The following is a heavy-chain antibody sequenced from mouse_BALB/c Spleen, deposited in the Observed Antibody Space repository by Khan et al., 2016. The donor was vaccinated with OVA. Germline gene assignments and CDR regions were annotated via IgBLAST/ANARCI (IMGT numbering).Heavy chain of an antibody. Sequence: QVQLKQSGAELVRPGASVKLSCKTSGYIFTSYCIHWVKQRSGQGLEWIARIYPGTDNSYYNEKFKDKATLTADKSSSTAYMQLSSLTSEDSDVYVCAREEALYHFDHWGQGTTLTVSS. CDR2: IYPGTDNS. J-gene: IGHJ2*01. CDR1: GYIFTSYC. V-gene: IGHV1-76*01. CDR3: AREEALYHFDH. D-gene: IGHD3-2*02.